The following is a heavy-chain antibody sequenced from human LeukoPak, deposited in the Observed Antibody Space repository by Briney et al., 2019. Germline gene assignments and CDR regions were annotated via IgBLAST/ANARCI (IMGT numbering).Heavy chain of an antibody. J-gene: IGHJ4*02. V-gene: IGHV4-59*01. CDR2: IYYSGST. CDR3: ARSVDTAMDFDY. D-gene: IGHD5-18*01. Sequence: SETLSLTCTVSGGSISSYYWSWIRQPPGKGLEWIGYIYYSGSTNYSPSLKSRVTISVDTSKNQFSLELSSVTAADTAVYYCARSVDTAMDFDYWGQGTLVTVSS. CDR1: GGSISSYY.